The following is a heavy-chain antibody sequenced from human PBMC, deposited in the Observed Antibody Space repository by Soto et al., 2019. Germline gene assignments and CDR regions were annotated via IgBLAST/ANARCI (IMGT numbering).Heavy chain of an antibody. CDR3: AIRPYWGSGNS. Sequence: QLQLQESGPGLVKPSETLSLTCTVSGGSISSSRYYWGWIRQPPGKGLEWIGSIYYSGSTYYNPSLRSRVTISVDTSKKQCSLMRTSVTAADTAVYFCAIRPYWGSGNSWGQGTLVTVSS. CDR1: GGSISSSRYY. D-gene: IGHD3-10*01. V-gene: IGHV4-39*01. CDR2: IYYSGST. J-gene: IGHJ4*02.